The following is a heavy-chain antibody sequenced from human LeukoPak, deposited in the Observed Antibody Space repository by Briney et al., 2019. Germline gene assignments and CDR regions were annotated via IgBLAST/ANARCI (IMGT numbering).Heavy chain of an antibody. J-gene: IGHJ4*02. V-gene: IGHV1-69*04. CDR1: GGTFSSYA. CDR2: IIPILGIA. Sequence: SVKVSCKASGGTFSSYAISWVRQAPGQGLEWMGRIIPILGIANYAQKFQGRVTITADKSTSTAYMELSSLRSEDTAVYYCARGPLYYDFWSGYSNLDYWGQGTLVTVSS. CDR3: ARGPLYYDFWSGYSNLDY. D-gene: IGHD3-3*01.